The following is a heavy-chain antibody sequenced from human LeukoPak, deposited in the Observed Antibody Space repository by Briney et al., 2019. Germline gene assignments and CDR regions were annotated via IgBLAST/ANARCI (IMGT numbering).Heavy chain of an antibody. CDR3: ARDDLSYYFDY. V-gene: IGHV4-39*07. Sequence: SETLSLTCTVSCGSISSSSYYWGWIRQPPGKGLEWIGSIYYSGSTYYNPSLKSRATISVDTSKNQFSLKLSSVTAADTAVYYCARDDLSYYFDYWGQGTLVTVSS. D-gene: IGHD3-3*01. J-gene: IGHJ4*02. CDR1: CGSISSSSYY. CDR2: IYYSGST.